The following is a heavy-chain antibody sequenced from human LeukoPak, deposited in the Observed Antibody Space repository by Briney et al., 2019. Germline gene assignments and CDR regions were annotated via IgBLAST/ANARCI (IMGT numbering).Heavy chain of an antibody. CDR2: IGTLADT. CDR1: GFSFSSYD. V-gene: IGHV3-13*01. CDR3: ARGPVGGWLRNGMDV. J-gene: IGHJ6*02. Sequence: GGSLRLSCAASGFSFSSYDMHWVRQLTGKGLEWASAIGTLADTFYAGSVKGRFTISRENAEKSLYLQMSNLRVGDTAVYYCARGPVGGWLRNGMDVWGQGTTVTVYS. D-gene: IGHD5-24*01.